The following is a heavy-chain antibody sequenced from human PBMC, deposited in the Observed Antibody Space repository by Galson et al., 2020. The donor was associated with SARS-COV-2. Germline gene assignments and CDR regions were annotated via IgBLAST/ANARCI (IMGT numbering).Heavy chain of an antibody. Sequence: GGSLRLSCAASGFTFSSYGMHWVRQAPGKGLEWVAVIWYDGSNKYYADSVKGRFTISRDNSKNTLYLQMNSLRAEDTAVYDCARGYFYGDYLDYWGQGTLVTVSS. V-gene: IGHV3-33*01. J-gene: IGHJ4*02. CDR3: ARGYFYGDYLDY. D-gene: IGHD4-17*01. CDR1: GFTFSSYG. CDR2: IWYDGSNK.